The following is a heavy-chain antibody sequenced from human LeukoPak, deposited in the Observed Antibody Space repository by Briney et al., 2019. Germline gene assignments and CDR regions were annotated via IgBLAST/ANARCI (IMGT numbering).Heavy chain of an antibody. CDR1: GYTFTSYD. CDR2: MNPDSGNA. D-gene: IGHD3-16*01. J-gene: IGHJ3*02. CDR3: ARITGVWAFDI. V-gene: IGHV1-8*01. Sequence: ASVKVSCKASGYTFTSYDINWVRQATGQGLAWMRWMNPDSGNAGYAQKFQGRVTMTRNTSISTAYIEPSSLRSEDTAVYYCARITGVWAFDIWGQGTMVTVSS.